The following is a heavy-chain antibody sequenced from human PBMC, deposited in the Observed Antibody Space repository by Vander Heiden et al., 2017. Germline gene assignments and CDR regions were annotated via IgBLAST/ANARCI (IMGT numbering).Heavy chain of an antibody. V-gene: IGHV3-23*01. D-gene: IGHD3-3*01. CDR1: GFPFSSYA. CDR2: ISGSGGST. J-gene: IGHJ4*02. Sequence: EVQLLESGGGLVQPGGSLRLSCAASGFPFSSYAMSGGSQAPGKGLEWVSAISGSGGSTYYAASVKGRLTISRDNSKNTLYLQMNSLRAEDTAVYYCAKAHDFWSGYYSGLYYWGQGTLVTVSS. CDR3: AKAHDFWSGYYSGLYY.